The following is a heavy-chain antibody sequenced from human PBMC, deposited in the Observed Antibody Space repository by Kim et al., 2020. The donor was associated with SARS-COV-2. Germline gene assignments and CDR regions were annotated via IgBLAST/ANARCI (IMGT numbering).Heavy chain of an antibody. CDR3: ARELNGRWFDP. V-gene: IGHV1-3*01. CDR1: GYTFTNYV. J-gene: IGHJ5*02. CDR2: ISAGKDNT. Sequence: ASVKVSCKASGYTFTNYVMHWVRQAPGQRLEWMGWISAGKDNTKYSQKFQGRVTITRDTSASTAYMELSSLRSEDTAVYYCARELNGRWFDPWGQGTLVT. D-gene: IGHD1-26*01.